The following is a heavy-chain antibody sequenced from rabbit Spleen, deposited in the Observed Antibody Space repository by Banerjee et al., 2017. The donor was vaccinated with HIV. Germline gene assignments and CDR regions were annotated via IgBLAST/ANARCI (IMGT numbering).Heavy chain of an antibody. Sequence: EESGGDLVQPEGSLTLTCTTSGFSFSGSYWICWVRQAPGKGLEWIACIDGGSSGYTYYASWVKGRFTISKTSSTTVTLQMTSLTAADTATYFCARDLYASGRVALGLWGQGTLVTVS. D-gene: IGHD6-1*01. CDR1: GFSFSGSYW. CDR3: ARDLYASGRVALGL. CDR2: IDGGSSGYT. V-gene: IGHV1S45*01. J-gene: IGHJ4*01.